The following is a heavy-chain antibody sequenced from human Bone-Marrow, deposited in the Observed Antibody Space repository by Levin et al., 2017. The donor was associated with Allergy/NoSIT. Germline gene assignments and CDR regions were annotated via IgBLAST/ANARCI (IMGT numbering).Heavy chain of an antibody. CDR1: GFTFSSYA. CDR3: ARDRIQLWRAGFYFDY. V-gene: IGHV3-30-3*01. J-gene: IGHJ4*02. Sequence: GESLKISCAASGFTFSSYAMHWVRQAPGKGLEWVAVISYDGSNKYYADSVKGRFTISRDNSKNTLYLQMNSLRAEDTAVYYCARDRIQLWRAGFYFDYWGQGTLVTVSS. D-gene: IGHD5-18*01. CDR2: ISYDGSNK.